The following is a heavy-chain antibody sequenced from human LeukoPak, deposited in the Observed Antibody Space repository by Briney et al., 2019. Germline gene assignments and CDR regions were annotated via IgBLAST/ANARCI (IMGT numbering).Heavy chain of an antibody. CDR3: ARGLVGIAAALDY. J-gene: IGHJ4*02. CDR1: GFTFSSYA. V-gene: IGHV3-30*01. CDR2: ISYDGSNK. Sequence: PWGSLRLSCAASGFTFSSYAMHWVRQAPGKGLEWVAVISYDGSNKYYADSVKGRFTISRDNSKNTLYLQMNSLRAEDTAVYYCARGLVGIAAALDYWGQGTLVTVSS. D-gene: IGHD6-13*01.